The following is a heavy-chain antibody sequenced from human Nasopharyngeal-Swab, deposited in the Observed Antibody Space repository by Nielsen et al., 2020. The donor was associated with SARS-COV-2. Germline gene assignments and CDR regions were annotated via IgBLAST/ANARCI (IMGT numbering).Heavy chain of an antibody. CDR2: ISSSGSTI. CDR3: ARDDHTVVVTAVGHDAFDI. D-gene: IGHD2-21*02. CDR1: GFTFSSYE. J-gene: IGHJ3*02. Sequence: GESLKISCAASGFTFSSYEMNWVRQASGKGPEWVSYISSSGSTIYYADSVKGRFTISRDNAKNSLYLQMNSLRAEDTAVYYCARDDHTVVVTAVGHDAFDIWGQGTMVTVSS. V-gene: IGHV3-48*03.